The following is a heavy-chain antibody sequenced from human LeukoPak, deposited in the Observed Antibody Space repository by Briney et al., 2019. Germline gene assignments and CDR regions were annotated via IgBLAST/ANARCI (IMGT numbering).Heavy chain of an antibody. Sequence: GASVKVSCKASGYTFTSYDINWVRQATGQGLEWMGWMNPNSGNTGYAQKFQGRVTMTTDTSTSTAYMELRSLRSDDTAVYYCARGLLEDYMDVWGKGTTVTISS. CDR3: ARGLLEDYMDV. D-gene: IGHD3-10*01. CDR1: GYTFTSYD. J-gene: IGHJ6*03. V-gene: IGHV1-8*02. CDR2: MNPNSGNT.